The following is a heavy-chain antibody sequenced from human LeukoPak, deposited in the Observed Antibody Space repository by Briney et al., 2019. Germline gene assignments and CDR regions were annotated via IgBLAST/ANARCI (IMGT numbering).Heavy chain of an antibody. CDR2: IDSTGRT. V-gene: IGHV4-39*07. CDR1: GDSISSGNFY. J-gene: IGHJ3*01. CDR3: VRENAFDV. Sequence: SETLSVTCTVSGDSISSGNFYWGWLRQSPGKGLEWIGHIDSTGRTNYDPALNSRVTVPLDMSKNQFSLRLTSVTAADTAIYYCVRENAFDVWGQGTLVTDSS.